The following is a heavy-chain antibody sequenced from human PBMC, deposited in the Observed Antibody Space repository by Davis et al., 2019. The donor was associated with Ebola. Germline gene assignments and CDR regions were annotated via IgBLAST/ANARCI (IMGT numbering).Heavy chain of an antibody. J-gene: IGHJ6*02. CDR2: IKQDVSEK. V-gene: IGHV3-7*03. Sequence: PGGSLRLSCAASGFTFSSYWMSWVRQAPGKGLEWVANIKQDVSEKYYVESVRGRLTISRDTAKNSLYLQMNSLRAEDTAVYYCARYITNKGGMDVWGQGTTVTVSS. D-gene: IGHD3-10*01. CDR3: ARYITNKGGMDV. CDR1: GFTFSSYW.